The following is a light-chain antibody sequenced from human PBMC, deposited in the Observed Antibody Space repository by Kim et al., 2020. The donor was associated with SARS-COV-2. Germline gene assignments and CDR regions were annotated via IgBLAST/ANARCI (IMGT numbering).Light chain of an antibody. CDR2: DVS. J-gene: IGLJ3*02. CDR1: NRDVGGYTY. CDR3: SSYTSSNTGV. Sequence: GQSITISCSGTNRDVGGYTYVSWFQQRPVKAPKLMIYDVSNRPSGVSNRFSGAKAGNTASLTISGLQAEDEADYYCSSYTSSNTGVFGGGTQLTVL. V-gene: IGLV2-14*03.